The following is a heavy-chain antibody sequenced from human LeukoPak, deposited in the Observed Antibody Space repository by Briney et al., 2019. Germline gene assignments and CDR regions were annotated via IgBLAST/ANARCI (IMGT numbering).Heavy chain of an antibody. CDR2: ISGSGGNT. D-gene: IGHD2-15*01. V-gene: IGHV3-23*01. CDR3: ARVACSGGSCYSDSSSWFDP. CDR1: GFTFSSYA. Sequence: GGSLRLSCATSGFTFSSYAMSWVRQAPGKGLEWVSGISGSGGNTHYADSVKGRFTIARDNSKYTLYLQMDSLRAEDTAVYYCARVACSGGSCYSDSSSWFDPWGQGTLVTVSS. J-gene: IGHJ5*02.